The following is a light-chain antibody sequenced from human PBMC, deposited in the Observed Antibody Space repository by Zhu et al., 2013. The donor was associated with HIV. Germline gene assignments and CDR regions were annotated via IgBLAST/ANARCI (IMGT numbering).Light chain of an antibody. V-gene: IGKV1-9*01. J-gene: IGKJ5*01. Sequence: DIQLTQSPSFLSASIGDRVTITCRASQVINTYLAWYQHEPGKAPRLLIYAASTLQTGVPSRFSGSGSGTEFTLTISSLQPEDFAIYYCQQYEDSPITFGQGTRLEMK. CDR1: QVINTY. CDR2: AAS. CDR3: QQYEDSPIT.